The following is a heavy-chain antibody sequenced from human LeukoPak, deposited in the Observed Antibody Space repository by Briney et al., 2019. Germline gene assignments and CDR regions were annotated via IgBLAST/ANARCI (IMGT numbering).Heavy chain of an antibody. Sequence: SETLSLTCTVSGGSIINSNYYWSWIRQHPGKGLEWIGYIYYSGSTYYNPSLKSRVTISVDTSKNQFSLKLSSVTAADTAVYYCARDNYDILTGSYYFDYWGQGTLVTVSS. D-gene: IGHD3-9*01. J-gene: IGHJ4*02. V-gene: IGHV4-31*03. CDR3: ARDNYDILTGSYYFDY. CDR1: GGSIINSNYY. CDR2: IYYSGST.